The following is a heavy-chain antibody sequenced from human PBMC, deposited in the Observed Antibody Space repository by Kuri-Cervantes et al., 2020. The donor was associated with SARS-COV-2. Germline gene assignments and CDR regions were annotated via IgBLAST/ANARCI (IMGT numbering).Heavy chain of an antibody. Sequence: ASVKVSCKASGYTFTGYYMHWVRQAPGQGFEWMGWINPNSGGTNYAQKFQGRVTMTRDTSTDTAYMELSSLRSEDTAVYYCARDSESGGYSGYDLSYWGQGTLVTVSS. CDR1: GYTFTGYY. CDR3: ARDSESGGYSGYDLSY. CDR2: INPNSGGT. D-gene: IGHD5-12*01. V-gene: IGHV1-2*02. J-gene: IGHJ4*02.